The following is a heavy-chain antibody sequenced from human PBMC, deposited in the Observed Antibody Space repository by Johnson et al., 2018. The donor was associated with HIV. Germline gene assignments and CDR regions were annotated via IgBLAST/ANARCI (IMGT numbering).Heavy chain of an antibody. V-gene: IGHV3-9*01. CDR3: AKDIMYSSSSSDAFDI. CDR2: ISWNSGSI. CDR1: GFTFDDYA. Sequence: VQLVESGGGLVQPGRSLRLSCAASGFTFDDYAMHWVRQAPGKGLEWVSGISWNSGSIGYADSVKGRFIISRDNAKNSLYLQMNSLRAEDTALYYCAKDIMYSSSSSDAFDIWGQGTMVTVSS. J-gene: IGHJ3*02. D-gene: IGHD6-6*01.